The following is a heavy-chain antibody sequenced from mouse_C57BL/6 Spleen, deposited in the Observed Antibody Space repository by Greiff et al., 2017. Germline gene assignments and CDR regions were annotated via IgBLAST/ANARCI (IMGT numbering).Heavy chain of an antibody. V-gene: IGHV1-69*01. CDR2: IDPSDSYT. Sequence: QVQLQQSGAELVMPGASVKLSCTASGYTFTSYWMHWVKQRPGPGLEWIGEIDPSDSYTKYNQKFKGKSTLTVDKSSSTAYMQLSSLTSEDSAVYYCARTDYLVPYYFDYWGQGTTLTVSS. D-gene: IGHD1-1*01. CDR1: GYTFTSYW. J-gene: IGHJ2*01. CDR3: ARTDYLVPYYFDY.